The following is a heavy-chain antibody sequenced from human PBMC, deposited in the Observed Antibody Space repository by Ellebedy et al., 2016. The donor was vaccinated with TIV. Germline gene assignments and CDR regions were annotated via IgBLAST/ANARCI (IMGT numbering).Heavy chain of an antibody. CDR1: GFTFSASH. CDR3: SRQTDSCHDY. J-gene: IGHJ4*02. D-gene: IGHD1-14*01. CDR2: VRNKADGYAT. Sequence: GGSLRLSXAASGFTFSASHMHWVRQASGKGLEGVGHVRNKADGYATAYGASVNGRFTISRDDAENTAYLQMSSLRPEDTAVYYCSRQTDSCHDYWGQGILVTVSS. V-gene: IGHV3-73*01.